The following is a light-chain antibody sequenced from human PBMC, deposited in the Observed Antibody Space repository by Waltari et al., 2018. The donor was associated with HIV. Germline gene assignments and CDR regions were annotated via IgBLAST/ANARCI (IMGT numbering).Light chain of an antibody. CDR3: CSYAGSSTYVV. CDR2: EGD. CDR1: SSDVGSYHF. Sequence: QSALTQPSPVSGSPGQSITISCTGTSSDVGSYHFVSWYQQHPGNAPKHIIYEGDKRPSGVSYRFSGSKTGSTASLTISGLQAEDEADYYCCSYAGSSTYVVFGGGTQLTVL. V-gene: IGLV2-23*01. J-gene: IGLJ2*01.